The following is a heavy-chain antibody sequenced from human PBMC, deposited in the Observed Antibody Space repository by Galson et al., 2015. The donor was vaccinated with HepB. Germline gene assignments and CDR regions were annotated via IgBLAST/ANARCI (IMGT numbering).Heavy chain of an antibody. CDR3: AKDGGTDRYGDYVGAFDI. Sequence: SLRLSCAVSGFTFSSYGMHWVRQAPGKGLEWVAVILYDGNNKYYADSVKGRFTISRDNSKNTLNLQMNSLRGDDTAVYYCAKDGGTDRYGDYVGAFDIWGQGTMVTVSS. CDR1: GFTFSSYG. CDR2: ILYDGNNK. V-gene: IGHV3-30*18. D-gene: IGHD4-17*01. J-gene: IGHJ3*02.